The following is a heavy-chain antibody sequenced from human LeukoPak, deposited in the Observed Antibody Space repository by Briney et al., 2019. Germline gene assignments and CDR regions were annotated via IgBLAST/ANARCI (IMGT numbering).Heavy chain of an antibody. CDR2: IYSDNT. CDR3: TRGGQWLGLGYHFDY. D-gene: IGHD6-19*01. J-gene: IGHJ4*02. V-gene: IGHV3-53*01. CDR1: GFTVSSNS. Sequence: GGSLRLSSVSGFTVSSNSMSWVRQAPGKGLEWVSFIYSDNTHYSDSVKGRFTISRDNSKNTLYLQMNSLKTEDTAVYYCTRGGQWLGLGYHFDYWGQGTLVTVSS.